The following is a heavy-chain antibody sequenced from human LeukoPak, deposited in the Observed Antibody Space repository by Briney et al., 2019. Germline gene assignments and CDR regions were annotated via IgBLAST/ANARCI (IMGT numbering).Heavy chain of an antibody. CDR1: GGSISSSSYY. V-gene: IGHV4-39*07. D-gene: IGHD3-22*01. CDR3: ASEYYYDSSGPLRAYWYFDL. J-gene: IGHJ2*01. CDR2: IYYSGST. Sequence: SETLSLTCTVSGGSISSSSYYWGWIRQPPGKGLEWIGSIYYSGSTYYNPSLKSRVTISVDKSKNQFSLKLSSVTAADTAVYYCASEYYYDSSGPLRAYWYFDLWGRGTLVTVSS.